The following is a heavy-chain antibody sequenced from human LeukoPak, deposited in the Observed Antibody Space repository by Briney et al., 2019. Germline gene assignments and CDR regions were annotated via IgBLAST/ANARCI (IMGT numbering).Heavy chain of an antibody. V-gene: IGHV3-23*01. Sequence: PGGSLRLTCAASGFTFSSYAMSWVRQAPGKGLEWVSAISGSGGSTYYADSVKGRFTISRDNSKNTLYLQMNSLRAEDTAVYYSAKHITMIGNGMDVRGQGTTVTVSS. J-gene: IGHJ6*02. D-gene: IGHD3-22*01. CDR1: GFTFSSYA. CDR2: ISGSGGST. CDR3: AKHITMIGNGMDV.